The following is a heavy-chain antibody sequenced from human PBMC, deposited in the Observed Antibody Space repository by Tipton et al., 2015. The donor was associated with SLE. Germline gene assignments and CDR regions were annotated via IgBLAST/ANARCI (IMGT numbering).Heavy chain of an antibody. V-gene: IGHV4-59*08. CDR3: ARQVDIVVVVAATPFDY. D-gene: IGHD2-15*01. CDR2: IYYSGST. J-gene: IGHJ4*02. Sequence: TMSLTCTVSGGSISSYYWSWIRQPPGKGLEWIGYIYYSGSTNYNPSLKSRVTISVDTSKNRFSLKLSSVTAADTAVYYCARQVDIVVVVAATPFDYWGQGTLFTVSS. CDR1: GGSISSYY.